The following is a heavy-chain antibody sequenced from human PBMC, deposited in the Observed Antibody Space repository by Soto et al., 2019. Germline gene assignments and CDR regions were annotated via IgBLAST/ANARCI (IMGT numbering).Heavy chain of an antibody. CDR1: GYTFTIYY. Sequence: ASVKVSYKASGYTFTIYYMHWMRQAPGQGLEWMGIINPSGGDTSYAQRFQGRVTMTRDTSTSTVYMELSSLRSEDTAVYYCARIYYSFGLAPRGKETLVTVAS. CDR3: ARIYYSFGLAP. CDR2: INPSGGDT. V-gene: IGHV1-46*03. J-gene: IGHJ5*02. D-gene: IGHD2-21*01.